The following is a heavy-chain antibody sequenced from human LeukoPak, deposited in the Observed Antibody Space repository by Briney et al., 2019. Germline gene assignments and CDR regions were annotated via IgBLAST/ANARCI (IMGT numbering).Heavy chain of an antibody. CDR1: GFTFSSYA. CDR2: ISYDGSNK. V-gene: IGHV3-30-3*01. D-gene: IGHD6-19*01. J-gene: IGHJ6*02. Sequence: SGRSLRLSCAASGFTFSSYAMHWVRQAPGKGLEWVAVISYDGSNKYYADSVKGRFTISRDNSKNTLYLQMNSLRAEDTAVYYCARDGLTAVAAYLYGMDVWGQGTTVTVSS. CDR3: ARDGLTAVAAYLYGMDV.